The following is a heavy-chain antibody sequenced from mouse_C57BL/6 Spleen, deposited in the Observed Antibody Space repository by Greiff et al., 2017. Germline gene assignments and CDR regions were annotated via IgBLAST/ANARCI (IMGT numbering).Heavy chain of an antibody. J-gene: IGHJ2*01. CDR1: GFTFSSYT. Sequence: EVKLVESGGGLVKPGGSLKLSCAASGFTFSSYTMSWVRQTPEKRLEWVATISGGGGNTYYPDSVKGRFTISRDNAKNTLYLQMSSLRSEDTALYYCARSGSSLYYFDYWGQGTTLTVSS. V-gene: IGHV5-9*01. CDR3: ARSGSSLYYFDY. CDR2: ISGGGGNT. D-gene: IGHD1-1*01.